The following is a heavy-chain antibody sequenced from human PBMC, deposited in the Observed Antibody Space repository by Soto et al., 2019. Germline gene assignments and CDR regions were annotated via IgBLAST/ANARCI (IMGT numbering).Heavy chain of an antibody. J-gene: IGHJ5*02. D-gene: IGHD2-2*01. V-gene: IGHV3-23*01. CDR2: ISGSGGST. Sequence: GGSLRLSCAASGFTFSSYAMSWVRQAPGKGLEWVSAISGSGGSTYYADSGKGRFTISRDNSKNTLYLQMNSLRAEDTAVYYCAKEPLPGTVGCSSTSCPFDPWGQGTLVTVSS. CDR1: GFTFSSYA. CDR3: AKEPLPGTVGCSSTSCPFDP.